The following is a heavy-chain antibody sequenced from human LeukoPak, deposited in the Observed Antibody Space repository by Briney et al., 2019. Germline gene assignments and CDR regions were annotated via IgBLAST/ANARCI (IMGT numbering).Heavy chain of an antibody. Sequence: ASVTVSYKASGYTFTSYYMHWVRQAPGHALEWMGIINPSGGSTSYAQKFQGRVTMTRETSTNTLYMELSSLRSEDTTVYYCASMEGIAVAGVDCWGQGTLVTVSS. CDR2: INPSGGST. CDR1: GYTFTSYY. V-gene: IGHV1-46*01. J-gene: IGHJ4*02. D-gene: IGHD6-19*01. CDR3: ASMEGIAVAGVDC.